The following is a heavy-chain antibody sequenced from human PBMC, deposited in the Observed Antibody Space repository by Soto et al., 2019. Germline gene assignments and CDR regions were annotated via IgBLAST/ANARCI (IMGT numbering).Heavy chain of an antibody. CDR2: IYYSGST. CDR1: GGSISSSTYY. D-gene: IGHD5-12*01. CDR3: ARTQLVHGYDPYYFDY. V-gene: IGHV4-39*01. Sequence: SETLSLTCTVSGGSISSSTYYWGWIRQPPGKGLEWIGSIYYSGSTYYNPSLKSRVTISVDTSKNQFSLKLSSVTAADTAVYYCARTQLVHGYDPYYFDYWGQGTLVTVSS. J-gene: IGHJ4*02.